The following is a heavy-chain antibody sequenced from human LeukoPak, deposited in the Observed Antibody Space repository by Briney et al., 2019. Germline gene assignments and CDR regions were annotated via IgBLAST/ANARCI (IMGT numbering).Heavy chain of an antibody. CDR2: ISYDGSNK. CDR1: GFTFSSYA. J-gene: IGHJ4*02. CDR3: ARVGASLGFDY. Sequence: SGGSLRLSCAASGFTFSSYAMHWVRQAPGKGLEWVAVISYDGSNKYYADSVKGRFTTSRDNSKNTLYLQMDSLRAEDTAVYYCARVGASLGFDYWGQGTLVTVSS. V-gene: IGHV3-30*14. D-gene: IGHD1-26*01.